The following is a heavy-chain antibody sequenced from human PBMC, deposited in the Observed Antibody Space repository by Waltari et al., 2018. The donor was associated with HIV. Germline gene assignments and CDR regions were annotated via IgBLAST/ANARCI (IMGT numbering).Heavy chain of an antibody. J-gene: IGHJ4*02. Sequence: QVQLQESGPGLVKSSQTLSLTCPVSGGSIRNCNYYWNWIRQHPGKGLEWIGYIQHSGSTYYNPSLKSRVSISVNTSKNQFSLNLTSVTAADTAVYYCARVSDSYGTVFEYWGQGTLVSVSS. CDR3: ARVSDSYGTVFEY. CDR2: IQHSGST. V-gene: IGHV4-31*03. CDR1: GGSIRNCNYY. D-gene: IGHD3-10*01.